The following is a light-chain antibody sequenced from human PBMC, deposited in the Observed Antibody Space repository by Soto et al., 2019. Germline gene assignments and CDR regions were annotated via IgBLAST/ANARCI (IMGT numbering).Light chain of an antibody. CDR3: QQYVSSPWA. CDR1: QSVSSD. V-gene: IGKV3D-15*02. J-gene: IGKJ1*01. Sequence: EIVMTQSPATLSVSPGERATLSCRASQSVSSDLAWYHQKPGQAPRLLIYSASTRATGIPARFSGSGSGTEFTLTINSLQSEDFAVYYCQQYVSSPWAFGQGTKVDI. CDR2: SAS.